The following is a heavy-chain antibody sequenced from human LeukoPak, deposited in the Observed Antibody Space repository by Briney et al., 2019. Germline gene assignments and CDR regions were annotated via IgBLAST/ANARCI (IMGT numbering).Heavy chain of an antibody. Sequence: SETLSLTCTVSTDSFSGYLWSWIRQPPGKGLEWVAYISNSGSTNYNPSLRGRVTISLDTSKSQFSLKLSSVTAADTAVYYCAGSHGLYWGPGILVSVSS. CDR2: ISNSGST. V-gene: IGHV4-59*01. CDR3: AGSHGLY. J-gene: IGHJ4*02. CDR1: TDSFSGYL.